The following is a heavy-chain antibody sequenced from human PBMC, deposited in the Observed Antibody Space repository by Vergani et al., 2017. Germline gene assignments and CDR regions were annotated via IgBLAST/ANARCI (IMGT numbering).Heavy chain of an antibody. CDR1: GFPFSSYA. Sequence: EVQLLESGGGLVQPGGSLRLSCAASGFPFSSYAMSWVRQAPGKGLEWVSAISGSGGSTYYADSVKGRFTISRDNSKNTLYLQMNSLRAEDTAVYYCARKSSGWHYWYVDLWGRGTLVTVSS. D-gene: IGHD6-19*01. CDR3: ARKSSGWHYWYVDL. V-gene: IGHV3-23*01. CDR2: ISGSGGST. J-gene: IGHJ2*01.